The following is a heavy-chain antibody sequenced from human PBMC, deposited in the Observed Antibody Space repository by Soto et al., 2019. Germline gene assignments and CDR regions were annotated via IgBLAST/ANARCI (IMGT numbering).Heavy chain of an antibody. D-gene: IGHD3-10*01. Sequence: SETLSLTCTVSGGPISSSSYYWGWIRQPPGKGLEWIGSIYYSGSTYYNPSLKSRVTISVDTSKNQFSLKLSSVTAADTAVYYCAISGYYGSGSYEDYFDYWGQGTLVTVSS. CDR1: GGPISSSSYY. CDR3: AISGYYGSGSYEDYFDY. CDR2: IYYSGST. J-gene: IGHJ4*02. V-gene: IGHV4-39*01.